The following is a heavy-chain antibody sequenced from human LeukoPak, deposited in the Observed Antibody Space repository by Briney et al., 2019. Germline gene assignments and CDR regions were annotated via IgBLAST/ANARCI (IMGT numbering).Heavy chain of an antibody. Sequence: PSETLSLTCTVSGGSISSGDYYWSWIRQPPGKGLEWIGYIYYSGSTYYNPSLKSRVTISVDTSKNQFSLKLSSVTAADTAVYYCAREGSGSYYFDYWGQGTLATVSS. CDR1: GGSISSGDYY. CDR3: AREGSGSYYFDY. V-gene: IGHV4-30-4*01. CDR2: IYYSGST. J-gene: IGHJ4*02. D-gene: IGHD1-26*01.